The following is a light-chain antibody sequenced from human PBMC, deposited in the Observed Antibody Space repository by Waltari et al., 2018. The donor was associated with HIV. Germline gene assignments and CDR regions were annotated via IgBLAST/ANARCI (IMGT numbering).Light chain of an antibody. CDR3: QQYYSLPFT. J-gene: IGKJ3*01. V-gene: IGKV4-1*01. CDR1: QSVLYSSSSKNY. CDR2: WAS. Sequence: DIVMTQSPDSLVVSLGERATINSKSSQSVLYSSSSKNYLAWYQQKPGQSPKLLIYWASTRESGVPDRSSGGESGTDFTLTISILQAEDVAVYYCQQYYSLPFTFGPGTIVDIK.